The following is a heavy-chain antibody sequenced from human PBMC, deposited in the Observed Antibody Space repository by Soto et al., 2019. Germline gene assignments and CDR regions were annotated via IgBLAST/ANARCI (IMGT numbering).Heavy chain of an antibody. Sequence: EVQLLESVGGLVQPGGSLGLSCAASGCTFSSYAMSWVRQAPGNGLGWVSGISGRGGSTYYSDSGKGRFTISRDNSKKTLYLQMNSLRAEDTAVYYCAKDKGYGDYGFVYWCQGTLVTVSS. CDR2: ISGRGGST. D-gene: IGHD4-17*01. CDR3: AKDKGYGDYGFVY. V-gene: IGHV3-23*01. CDR1: GCTFSSYA. J-gene: IGHJ4*02.